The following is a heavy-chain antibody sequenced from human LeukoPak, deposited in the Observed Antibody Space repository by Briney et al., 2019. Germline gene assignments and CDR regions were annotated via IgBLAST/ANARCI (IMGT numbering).Heavy chain of an antibody. D-gene: IGHD6-19*01. CDR1: GGSISSDTYF. Sequence: SETLSLTCTVSGGSISSDTYFWSWIRQPAGKGLEWIGRISSSGRTDYNPSFKSRVTISVDTTTNQLSMMLGSVTAADTAVYYCAKGAGPPWFDPWGQGTLVTVSS. CDR3: AKGAGPPWFDP. CDR2: ISSSGRT. V-gene: IGHV4-61*02. J-gene: IGHJ5*02.